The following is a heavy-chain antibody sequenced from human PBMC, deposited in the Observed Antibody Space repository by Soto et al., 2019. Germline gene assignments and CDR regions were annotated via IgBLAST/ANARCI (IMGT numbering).Heavy chain of an antibody. V-gene: IGHV1-18*01. CDR1: GYSFTSYG. Sequence: ASVKVSCKASGYSFTSYGISWVRQAPGQGLEWMGWISAYNGNTNYAQSLQGRVTMTTDTSTTTAYMELRSLKSDDTAVYYCARVSPSSRAAEPWGQGTLVTVSS. D-gene: IGHD6-13*01. J-gene: IGHJ4*02. CDR3: ARVSPSSRAAEP. CDR2: ISAYNGNT.